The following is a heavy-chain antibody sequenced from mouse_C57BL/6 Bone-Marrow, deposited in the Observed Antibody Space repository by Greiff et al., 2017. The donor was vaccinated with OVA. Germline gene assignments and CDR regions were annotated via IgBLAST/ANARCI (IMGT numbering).Heavy chain of an antibody. CDR2: IWSGGST. V-gene: IGHV2-2*01. CDR1: GFSLTSYG. J-gene: IGHJ4*01. CDR3: ARGGYYGSGAMDY. D-gene: IGHD1-1*01. Sequence: QVQLKESGPGLVQPSQSLSITCTVSGFSLTSYGVHWVRQSPGKGLEWLGVIWSGGSTDYNAAFISRLSISKDNSKSQVFFKMNSLQADDTAIYYCARGGYYGSGAMDYWGQGTSVTVSS.